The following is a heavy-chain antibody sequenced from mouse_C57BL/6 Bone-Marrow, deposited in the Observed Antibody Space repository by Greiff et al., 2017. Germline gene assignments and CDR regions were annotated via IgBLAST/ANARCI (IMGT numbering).Heavy chain of an antibody. D-gene: IGHD2-4*01. Sequence: VQLQQPGAELVRPGASVKLSCTASGFNIKDDYMHWVKQRPEQGLEWIGWIDPENGDTEYASKFQGKATITADTSSNTAYLQLSSLTSEDAAVYYCTVYYDCPFAYWGQGTLVTGSA. J-gene: IGHJ3*01. CDR1: GFNIKDDY. V-gene: IGHV14-4*01. CDR2: IDPENGDT. CDR3: TVYYDCPFAY.